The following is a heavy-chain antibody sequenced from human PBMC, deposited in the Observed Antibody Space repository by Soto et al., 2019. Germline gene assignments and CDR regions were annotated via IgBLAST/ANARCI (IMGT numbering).Heavy chain of an antibody. Sequence: EVQLLESGGALVQPGGSLRLSCAASGFTFSNYAITWVRQAPGQGLEWVSAISGSAGRTYYTDSVKGRFSISRDNTKNTVFLQMNSLRAEDTAVYYCAKCPGEYGGGYCQARFDPWGQGTLVTVSS. V-gene: IGHV3-23*01. D-gene: IGHD2-21*02. CDR2: ISGSAGRT. J-gene: IGHJ5*02. CDR3: AKCPGEYGGGYCQARFDP. CDR1: GFTFSNYA.